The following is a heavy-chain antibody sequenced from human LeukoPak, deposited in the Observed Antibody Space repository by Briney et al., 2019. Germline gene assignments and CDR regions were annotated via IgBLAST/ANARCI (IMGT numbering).Heavy chain of an antibody. CDR1: GGSTSSYY. CDR3: ARGERGYSYGSYYYYMDV. V-gene: IGHV4-59*01. CDR2: IYYSGST. J-gene: IGHJ6*03. D-gene: IGHD5-18*01. Sequence: SETLSLTCTVSGGSTSSYYWSWIRQPPGKGLEWIGYIYYSGSTNYNPSLKSRVTISVDTSKNQFSLKLSSVTAADTAVYYCARGERGYSYGSYYYYMDVWGKGTTVTVSS.